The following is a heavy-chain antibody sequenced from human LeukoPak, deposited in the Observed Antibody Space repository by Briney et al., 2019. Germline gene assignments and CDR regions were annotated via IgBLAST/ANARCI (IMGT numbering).Heavy chain of an antibody. J-gene: IGHJ3*02. CDR2: IYYSGST. CDR1: GGSISSYY. Sequence: SETLSLTCTVSGGSISSYYWSWIRQPPGKGLEWIGYIYYSGSTNYNPSLKSRVTISVDPSKNQFSLKLSSVTAADTAVYYCARESVVVPAAKDDAFDIWGQGTMVTVSS. CDR3: ARESVVVPAAKDDAFDI. V-gene: IGHV4-59*01. D-gene: IGHD2-2*01.